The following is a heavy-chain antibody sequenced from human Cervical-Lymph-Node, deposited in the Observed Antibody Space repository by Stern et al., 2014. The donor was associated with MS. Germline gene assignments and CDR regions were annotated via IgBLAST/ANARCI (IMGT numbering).Heavy chain of an antibody. D-gene: IGHD6-25*01. CDR1: GFTFSHFG. Sequence: VQLVESGGGVVEPGRSLRLSCEASGFTFSHFGMHWVRQAPGKGLEWLDVIWFDGRQKYYAEYVKGRFAISADKYRHTRDLYMDSLRAEYTAVKYCARDAAHSDSDFWGQGTLVTVSS. CDR2: IWFDGRQK. V-gene: IGHV3-33*01. J-gene: IGHJ4*02. CDR3: ARDAAHSDSDF.